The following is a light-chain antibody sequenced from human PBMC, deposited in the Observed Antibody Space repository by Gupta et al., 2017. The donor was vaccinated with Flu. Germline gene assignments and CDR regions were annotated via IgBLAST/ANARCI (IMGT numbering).Light chain of an antibody. CDR2: EGS. CDR3: CSYAGSSTLV. J-gene: IGLJ2*01. CDR1: SSDVGSYNL. V-gene: IGLV2-23*01. Sequence: QSALTQPASVSGSPGQSIRISCTGPSSDVGSYNLFSWYQQHPGKAPKLMIYEGSKRPSGVSNRFSGSKSGNTASLTISGLQAEDEAEYYCCSYAGSSTLVFGGGTKLTVL.